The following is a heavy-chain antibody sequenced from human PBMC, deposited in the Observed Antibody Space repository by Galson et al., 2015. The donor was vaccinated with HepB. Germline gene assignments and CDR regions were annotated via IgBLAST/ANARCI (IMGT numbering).Heavy chain of an antibody. D-gene: IGHD3-16*01. V-gene: IGHV1-3*01. CDR1: GYTFTTYD. CDR2: INAGNGNT. Sequence: SVKVSCKASGYTFTTYDIHWVRQAPGQRLEWMGWINAGNGNTKYSQKFQGRVTITRDTSASTVYMELSSLRSEDTAVFYCARAIGDYYYYGMGVWGLGTTVTVSS. CDR3: ARAIGDYYYYGMGV. J-gene: IGHJ6*02.